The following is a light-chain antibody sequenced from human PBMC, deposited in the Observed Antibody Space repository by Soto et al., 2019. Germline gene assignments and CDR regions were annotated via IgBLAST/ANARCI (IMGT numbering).Light chain of an antibody. CDR1: SSDVGSYNR. CDR2: EVS. J-gene: IGLJ3*02. V-gene: IGLV2-18*02. Sequence: QSVLTQPPSVSGSPGQSVTISCTGTSSDVGSYNRVSWYQQPPGTAPKLMIYEVSNRPSGVPDRFSGSKSGNTASLTISGLQAEDEADYYCSSYTSSSLWVFGGGIKLTVL. CDR3: SSYTSSSLWV.